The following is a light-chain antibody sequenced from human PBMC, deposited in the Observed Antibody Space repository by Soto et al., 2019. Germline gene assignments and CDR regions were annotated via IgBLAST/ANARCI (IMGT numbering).Light chain of an antibody. CDR1: QSVGSN. V-gene: IGKV3-15*01. CDR2: GSS. J-gene: IGKJ4*01. Sequence: EIMMTQSPATLSVFPGERANLSCRASQSVGSNLAWYQQKPGQAPRPLISGSSTMATGIPARFSGSVSGTEFTLPISSLQSEDFAVYYCQQYNNWPLTFGGGTQVEIK. CDR3: QQYNNWPLT.